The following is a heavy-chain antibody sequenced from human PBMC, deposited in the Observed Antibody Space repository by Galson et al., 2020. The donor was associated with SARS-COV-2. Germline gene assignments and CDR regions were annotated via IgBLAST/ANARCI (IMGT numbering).Heavy chain of an antibody. J-gene: IGHJ3*02. CDR1: GFSFSSYV. D-gene: IGHD3-16*01. CDR2: ISHDGSGK. Sequence: GGSLRLSCEASGFSFSSYVMFWVRQISGKGLEWVSAISHDGSGKNYGDSVKGRFTISRDNSESSVYLQMNRLRHEDTAVYYCARARGRRFGSFDDALDIWGQGTTVTASS. CDR3: ARARGRRFGSFDDALDI. V-gene: IGHV3-30*03.